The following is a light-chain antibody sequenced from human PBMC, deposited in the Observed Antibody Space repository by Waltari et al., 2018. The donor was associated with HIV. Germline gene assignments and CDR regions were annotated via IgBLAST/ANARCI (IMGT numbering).Light chain of an antibody. Sequence: QSVLTQPPSASATPGQRVTIPCSGSSSNIGTNYVFWYQQLPGTAPNLLIFRDNERPSGVPDRFSGSRSGTAASLVISGLRSEDEAEYYCAAWDDSLNGFYVFGSGTRVTVL. J-gene: IGLJ1*01. CDR1: SSNIGTNY. CDR3: AAWDDSLNGFYV. CDR2: RDN. V-gene: IGLV1-47*01.